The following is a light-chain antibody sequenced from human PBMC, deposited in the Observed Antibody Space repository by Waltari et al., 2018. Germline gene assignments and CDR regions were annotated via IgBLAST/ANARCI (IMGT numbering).Light chain of an antibody. J-gene: IGLJ2*01. Sequence: HSALTQPASVSGSPGQSITISCTGTSSDVGGYTYVPWYQKHPGKDPQRMIYDVSNRPSGVSNRFSGSKSGNTASLTISGLQAEDEADYYCSSYISSDTLELFGGGTSLTVL. CDR1: SSDVGGYTY. V-gene: IGLV2-14*03. CDR2: DVS. CDR3: SSYISSDTLEL.